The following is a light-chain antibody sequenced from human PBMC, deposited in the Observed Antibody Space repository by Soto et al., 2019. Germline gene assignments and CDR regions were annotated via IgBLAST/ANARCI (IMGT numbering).Light chain of an antibody. Sequence: DIQMTQSPSMLSGSVGDRVTITCRASESLDKLLAWYQQKPGKAPTLLIYRASTLEVGVPSRFSGSESGTEFTLTISSLQPDDVATYHCQQYLHFPLTFGGGTKVEIK. V-gene: IGKV1-5*03. CDR1: ESLDKL. J-gene: IGKJ4*01. CDR2: RAS. CDR3: QQYLHFPLT.